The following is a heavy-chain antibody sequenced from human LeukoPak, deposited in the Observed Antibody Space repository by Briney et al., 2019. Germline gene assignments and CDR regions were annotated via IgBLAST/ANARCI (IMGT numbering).Heavy chain of an antibody. CDR3: ASRYGDQNLDY. CDR1: GYTFTSYG. CDR2: IIPILGIA. Sequence: ASVKVSCKASGYTFTSYGISWVRQAPGQGLEWMGRIIPILGIANYAQKFQGRVTITADKSTSTAYMELSSLRSEDTAVYYCASRYGDQNLDYWGQGTLVTVSS. J-gene: IGHJ4*02. D-gene: IGHD4-17*01. V-gene: IGHV1-69*04.